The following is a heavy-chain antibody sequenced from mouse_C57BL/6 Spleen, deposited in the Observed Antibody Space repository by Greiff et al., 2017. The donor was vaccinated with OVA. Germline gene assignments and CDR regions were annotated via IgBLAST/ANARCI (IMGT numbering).Heavy chain of an antibody. CDR1: GYTFTSYG. J-gene: IGHJ1*03. CDR3: ATITTVVGDWYFDV. Sequence: VQLKQSGAELVRPGSSVKMSCKTSGYTFTSYGINWVKQRPGQGLEWIGYIYIGNGYTEYNEKFKGKATLTSDTSSSTAYMQLSSLTSEDSAIYFCATITTVVGDWYFDVWGTGTTVTVAS. V-gene: IGHV1-58*01. CDR2: IYIGNGYT. D-gene: IGHD1-1*01.